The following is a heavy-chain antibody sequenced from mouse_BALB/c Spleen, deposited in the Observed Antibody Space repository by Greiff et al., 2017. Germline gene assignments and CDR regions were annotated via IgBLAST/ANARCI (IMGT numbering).Heavy chain of an antibody. CDR2: INSNGGST. J-gene: IGHJ1*01. CDR3: ARDYYGSFYWYFDV. D-gene: IGHD1-1*01. CDR1: GFTFSSYG. V-gene: IGHV5-6-3*01. Sequence: EVKLVESGGGLVQPGGSLKLSCAASGFTFSSYGMSWVRQTPDKRLELVATINSNGGSTYYPDSVKGRFTISRDNAKNTQYLQMSSLKSEDTAMYYCARDYYGSFYWYFDVWGEGTTVTVSS.